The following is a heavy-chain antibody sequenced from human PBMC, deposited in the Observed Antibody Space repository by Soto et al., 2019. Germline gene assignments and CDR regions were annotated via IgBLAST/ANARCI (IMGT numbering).Heavy chain of an antibody. CDR2: IIPILGIA. CDR1: GGTFSSYT. CDR3: ARALGAGSTSQGSDDY. V-gene: IGHV1-69*02. Sequence: QVQLVQSGAEVKNPGSSVKVSCKASGGTFSSYTISWVRQAPGQGLEGMRRIIPILGIANYAHKFQGRITSTAVTSTSTVYMRLRGLSSEDTAVYDCARALGAGSTSQGSDDYWGQGTLVTVSS. D-gene: IGHD3-10*02. J-gene: IGHJ4*02.